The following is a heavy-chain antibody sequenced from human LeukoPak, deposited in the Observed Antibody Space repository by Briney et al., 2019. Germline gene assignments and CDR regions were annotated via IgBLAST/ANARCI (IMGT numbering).Heavy chain of an antibody. V-gene: IGHV2-5*02. D-gene: IGHD2-2*01. CDR3: AHPSINLPWSAFDI. CDR2: IYWDGDK. J-gene: IGHJ3*02. Sequence: SGPTLVNPTQTLTLTSTVTRCARGTRGEGVGWIRQPPGKALEWLSVIYWDGDKRYSPALKSRLTITKDPSKHQVLLTMTNMDPVDTATYYCAHPSINLPWSAFDIWGQGTMVTVSS. CDR1: RCARGTRGEG.